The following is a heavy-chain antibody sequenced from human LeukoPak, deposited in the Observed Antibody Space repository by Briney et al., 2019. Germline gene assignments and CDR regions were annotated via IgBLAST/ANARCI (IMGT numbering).Heavy chain of an antibody. D-gene: IGHD3-10*01. V-gene: IGHV1-24*01. J-gene: IGHJ4*02. CDR1: GYTLTELS. CDR3: AREPGGSGSYDY. Sequence: ASVKVSCKVSGYTLTELSMHWVRQAPGKGLEWMGGFDPEDGETIYAQKFQGRVTMTEDTSTDTVYMELSSLRSEDTAVYYCAREPGGSGSYDYWGQGTLVTVSS. CDR2: FDPEDGET.